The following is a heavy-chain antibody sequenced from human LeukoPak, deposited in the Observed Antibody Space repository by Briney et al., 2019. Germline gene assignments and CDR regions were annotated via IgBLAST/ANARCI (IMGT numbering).Heavy chain of an antibody. J-gene: IGHJ4*02. CDR1: GYTFTSYG. CDR3: ARTNVYYYDSSDYYPYFDY. Sequence: ASVKVSCKASGYTFTSYGISWVRQAPGQGLEWMGWISAYNGNTNYAQKLQGRVTMTTDTSTSTAYMELRSLRSDNTAVYYCARTNVYYYDSSDYYPYFDYWGQGTLVTVSS. V-gene: IGHV1-18*01. CDR2: ISAYNGNT. D-gene: IGHD3-22*01.